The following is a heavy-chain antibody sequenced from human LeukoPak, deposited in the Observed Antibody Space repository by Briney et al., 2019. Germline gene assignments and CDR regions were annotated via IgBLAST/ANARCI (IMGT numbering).Heavy chain of an antibody. D-gene: IGHD3-22*01. Sequence: ASVKVSCKASGYTFTSYGISWVRQAPGQGLEWMGWISAYNGNTNYAQKLQGRVTMTTDTSTSTACMELRSLRSDDTAVYYCARLGGGKYDSSGYYSYYFDYWGQGTLVTVSS. CDR1: GYTFTSYG. V-gene: IGHV1-18*01. CDR3: ARLGGGKYDSSGYYSYYFDY. J-gene: IGHJ4*02. CDR2: ISAYNGNT.